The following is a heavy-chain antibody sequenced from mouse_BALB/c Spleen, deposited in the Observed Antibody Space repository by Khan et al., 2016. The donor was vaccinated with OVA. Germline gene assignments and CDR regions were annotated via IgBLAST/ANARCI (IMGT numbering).Heavy chain of an antibody. J-gene: IGHJ4*01. Sequence: QVQLQQSGAELAKPGASVKMSCKASGYTFTSYWMHWVKQRPGQGLEWIGYINPSTGYTEYNQKFKDKATLTADKSSSTAYMQLSSLTSEDSAVYYCERKEGNCAMDYWGQGTSVTVSS. CDR1: GYTFTSYW. CDR2: INPSTGYT. CDR3: ERKEGNCAMDY. V-gene: IGHV1-7*01.